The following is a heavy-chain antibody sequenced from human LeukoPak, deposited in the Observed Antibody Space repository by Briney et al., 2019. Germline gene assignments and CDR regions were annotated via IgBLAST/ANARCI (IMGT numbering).Heavy chain of an antibody. D-gene: IGHD3-22*01. J-gene: IGHJ4*02. V-gene: IGHV1-46*01. Sequence: GASVKVSCKASGYTFTSYYMHWVRQAPGQGLEWMGIINPSGGSTSYAQKFQGRVTMTRDMSTSTVYMELSSLRSEDTAVYYCARDLPPDSSCYSVLDYWGQRTLVTVSS. CDR2: INPSGGST. CDR1: GYTFTSYY. CDR3: ARDLPPDSSCYSVLDY.